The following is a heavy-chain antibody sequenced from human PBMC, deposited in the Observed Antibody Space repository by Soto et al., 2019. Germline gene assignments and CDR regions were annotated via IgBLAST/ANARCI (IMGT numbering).Heavy chain of an antibody. V-gene: IGHV3-30-3*01. CDR2: ISYDGSNK. Sequence: QVQLVESGGGVVQPGRSLRLSCAASGFTFSSYAMHWVRQAPGKGLEWVAVISYDGSNKYYADSVKGRFTNARDNSKNTLYLQRNSLRAEDTAVYYCARATYMYDFCSGSDYWGQGTLVTDSS. CDR3: ARATYMYDFCSGSDY. CDR1: GFTFSSYA. D-gene: IGHD3-3*01. J-gene: IGHJ4*02.